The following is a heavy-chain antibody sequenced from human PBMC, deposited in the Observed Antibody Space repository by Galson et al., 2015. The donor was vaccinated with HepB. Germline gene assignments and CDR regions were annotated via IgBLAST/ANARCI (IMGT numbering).Heavy chain of an antibody. D-gene: IGHD1-1*01. J-gene: IGHJ4*02. CDR1: GVSISSYY. CDR3: ARDRYDYFFDY. V-gene: IGHV4-4*07. Sequence: SETLSLTCTVSGVSISSYYWSWIRQAAGKGLEWIGRFYTSGSPYYNPSLRSRITMSVDTSKNQLFLKLTSVTAADTAVYYCARDRYDYFFDYWGLGTLVTVSS. CDR2: FYTSGSP.